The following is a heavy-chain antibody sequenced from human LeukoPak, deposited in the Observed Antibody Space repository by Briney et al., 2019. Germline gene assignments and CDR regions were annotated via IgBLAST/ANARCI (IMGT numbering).Heavy chain of an antibody. CDR1: GFTFSSYW. CDR3: ARGSGSGWSLGWFDP. D-gene: IGHD6-19*01. J-gene: IGHJ5*02. CDR2: INSDGSST. Sequence: GGSLRLSCAASGFTFSSYWMHWVRQGPGKGLVWVSRINSDGSSTRYADSVKGRFTISRDNAKNTLYLQMNSLRAEDTAVYYCARGSGSGWSLGWFDPWGQGTLVTVSS. V-gene: IGHV3-74*01.